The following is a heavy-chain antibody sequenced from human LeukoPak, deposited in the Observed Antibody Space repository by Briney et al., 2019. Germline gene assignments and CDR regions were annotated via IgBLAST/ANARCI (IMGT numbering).Heavy chain of an antibody. CDR1: GFTFNNYW. Sequence: GGSLRLSCEASGFTFNNYWMSWVRQAPRKGLEWVANIKQDGSEKSYVDSVKGRFTISRDNAKNSLFLQMDSLRADDTAVYYCARGYFSSSGRGMDVWGQGTTVTVS. CDR3: ARGYFSSSGRGMDV. CDR2: IKQDGSEK. V-gene: IGHV3-7*01. D-gene: IGHD6-13*01. J-gene: IGHJ6*02.